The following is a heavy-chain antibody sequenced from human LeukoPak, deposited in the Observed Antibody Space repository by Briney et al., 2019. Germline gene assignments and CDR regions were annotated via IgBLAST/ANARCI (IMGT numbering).Heavy chain of an antibody. CDR1: GFTFRNYA. CDR3: AKDLGDRYSLEY. V-gene: IGHV3-30*18. CDR2: TNYDGSDR. Sequence: PGRSLRLSCAASGFTFRNYAMYWVRQARGKGLEGVAFTNYDGSDRCYAEAVRGRFTVSRDNSKNTLYLQMDRLRTEDTAVYYCAKDLGDRYSLEYWGQGTMVPVPS. J-gene: IGHJ4*02. D-gene: IGHD2-15*01.